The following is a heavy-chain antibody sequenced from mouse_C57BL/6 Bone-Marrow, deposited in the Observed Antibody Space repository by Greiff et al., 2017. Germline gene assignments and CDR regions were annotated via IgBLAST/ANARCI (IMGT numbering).Heavy chain of an antibody. D-gene: IGHD4-1*02. V-gene: IGHV5-4*01. Sequence: EVKLMESGGGLVKPGGSLKLSCAASGFTFSSYAMSWVRQTPEKRLEWVATISDGGSYTYYPDNVKGRFTISRDNAKNNLYLQMSHLKSEDTAMYYCARDQLDFDYWGQCTTLTVSS. CDR2: ISDGGSYT. J-gene: IGHJ2*01. CDR3: ARDQLDFDY. CDR1: GFTFSSYA.